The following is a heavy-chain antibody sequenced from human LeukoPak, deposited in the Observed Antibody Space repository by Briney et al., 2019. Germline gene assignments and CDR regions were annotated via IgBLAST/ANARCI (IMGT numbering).Heavy chain of an antibody. Sequence: GASVKVSCKASGYTFTSYYMHWVRQAPGQGLEWMGIINPSGGSTSYAQKFQGRVTMTRDTSTSTVYMELSSLRSEDTAVYICARDGPGYCSPTSCSGNWFDPWGQGALVTVSS. CDR1: GYTFTSYY. D-gene: IGHD2-2*01. CDR2: INPSGGST. CDR3: ARDGPGYCSPTSCSGNWFDP. V-gene: IGHV1-46*01. J-gene: IGHJ5*02.